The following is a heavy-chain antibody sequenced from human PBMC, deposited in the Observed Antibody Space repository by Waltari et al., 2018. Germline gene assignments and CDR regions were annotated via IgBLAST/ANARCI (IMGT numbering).Heavy chain of an antibody. J-gene: IGHJ4*02. V-gene: IGHV1-2*02. CDR3: ARSDDFWSGYPYYFDY. CDR1: GYPFSGPS. D-gene: IGHD3-3*01. Sequence: QVQLVQSGAEVKKPGASVKVSCKASGYPFSGPSIHWVRQAPGQGLEWMGWIDPNNGGTTFAQNFQGRVTMARDTSISTAYMELSRLKSDDTAVYYCARSDDFWSGYPYYFDYWGQGALVTVSS. CDR2: IDPNNGGT.